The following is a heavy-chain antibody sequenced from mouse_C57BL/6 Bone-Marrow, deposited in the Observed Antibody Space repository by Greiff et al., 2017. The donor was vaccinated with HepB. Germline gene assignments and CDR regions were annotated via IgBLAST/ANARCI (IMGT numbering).Heavy chain of an antibody. V-gene: IGHV1-7*01. CDR2: INPSSGYT. Sequence: QVQLQQSGAELAKPGASVKLSCKASGYTFTSYWMHWVKQRPGQGLEWIGYINPSSGYTTYNLKFKDKATLTADKSSSTAYMQLSSLTYEDSAVYYCGSSWFAYWGQGTLVTVSA. J-gene: IGHJ3*01. CDR3: GSSWFAY. CDR1: GYTFTSYW.